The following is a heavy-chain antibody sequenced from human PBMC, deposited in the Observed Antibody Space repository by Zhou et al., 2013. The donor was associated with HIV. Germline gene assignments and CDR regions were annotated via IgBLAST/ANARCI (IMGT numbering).Heavy chain of an antibody. CDR1: GGTFSSYA. CDR2: IIPIFGTA. D-gene: IGHD2-2*01. V-gene: IGHV1-69*05. J-gene: IGHJ4*02. Sequence: QVQLVQSGAEVKKPGSSVKVSCKASGGTFSSYAISWVRQAPGQGLEWMGGIIPIFGTANYAQKFQGRVTITTDESTSTAYMELSSLRSEDTAVYYCARGPFRVGYCSSTSCPYYFDYWGQGTLVTVSS. CDR3: ARGPFRVGYCSSTSCPYYFDY.